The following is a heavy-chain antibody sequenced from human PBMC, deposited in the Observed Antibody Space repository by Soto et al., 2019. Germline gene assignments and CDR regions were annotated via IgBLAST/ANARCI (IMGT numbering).Heavy chain of an antibody. Sequence: QVQLVESGGGVVQPGRSLSLSCRISGFSLTVYSMNWVRQAPGKGLEWVAVMQPDGVTKNYADSVQGRFVISGDNSKNTLYLEMHSLTPEDTAIYYCARGLQGFDYWGQGTLVTVSS. CDR3: ARGLQGFDY. J-gene: IGHJ4*02. V-gene: IGHV3-30*09. CDR1: GFSLTVYS. CDR2: MQPDGVTK.